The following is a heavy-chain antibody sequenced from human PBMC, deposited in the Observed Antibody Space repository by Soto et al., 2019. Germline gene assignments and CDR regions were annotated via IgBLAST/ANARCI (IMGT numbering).Heavy chain of an antibody. Sequence: PGESLRPSCADSRFRFSSYSMGWVRQTPGKGREWVAAITATGDRTYYADSGTGRLTTSRHHSKQTPYLQVASVRAEDTAMYYWVTMNGYFEYWGKGTPVTVSS. D-gene: IGHD3-22*01. J-gene: IGHJ4*02. CDR3: VTMNGYFEY. V-gene: IGHV3-23*01. CDR2: ITATGDRT. CDR1: RFRFSSYS.